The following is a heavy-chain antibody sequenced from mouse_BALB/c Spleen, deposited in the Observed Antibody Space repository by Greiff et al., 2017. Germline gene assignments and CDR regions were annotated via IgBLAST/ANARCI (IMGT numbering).Heavy chain of an antibody. Sequence: EVQVVESGGGLVKPGGSLKLSCAASGFTFSDYYMYWVRQTPEKRLEWVATISDGGSYTYYPDSVKGRFTISRDNAKNNLYLQMSSLKSEDTAMYYCAREKGYYGSYWYFDVWGAGTTVTVSS. D-gene: IGHD1-1*01. V-gene: IGHV5-4*02. CDR1: GFTFSDYY. CDR3: AREKGYYGSYWYFDV. CDR2: ISDGGSYT. J-gene: IGHJ1*01.